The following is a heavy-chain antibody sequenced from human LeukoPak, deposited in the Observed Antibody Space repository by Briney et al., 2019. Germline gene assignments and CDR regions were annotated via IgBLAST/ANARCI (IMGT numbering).Heavy chain of an antibody. CDR1: GGSISGYH. V-gene: IGHV4-59*08. CDR2: IYYSGSS. J-gene: IGHJ4*02. CDR3: ARLPSPD. Sequence: SETLSLTCNVSGGSISGYHWSWIRQPPGKGLEWLGYIYYSGSSNYNPSLKSRVTISVDTSKNQFSLKLSSVTAADTAVYYCARLPSPDWGQGTLVTVSS.